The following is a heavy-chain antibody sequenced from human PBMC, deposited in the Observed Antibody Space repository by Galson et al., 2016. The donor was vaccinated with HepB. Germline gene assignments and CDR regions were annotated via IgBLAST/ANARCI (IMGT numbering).Heavy chain of an antibody. CDR1: GDSVSSGNYH. CDR3: ETYRVGEGGRGD. Sequence: SETLSLTCTVSGDSVSSGNYHWSWIRQPPGKGLEWIGQMSNSGGTNYNPSLNSRVTMSVDTSNNQFSLKLSDVSTADTAVYYCETYRVGEGGRGDWGQGTLVTVSS. V-gene: IGHV4-61*01. D-gene: IGHD3-3*01. CDR2: MSNSGGT. J-gene: IGHJ4*02.